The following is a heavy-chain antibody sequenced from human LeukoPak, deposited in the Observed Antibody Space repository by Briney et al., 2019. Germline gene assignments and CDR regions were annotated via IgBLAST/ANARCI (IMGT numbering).Heavy chain of an antibody. CDR2: IYYSGST. J-gene: IGHJ4*02. CDR1: GGSISSSPYY. CDR3: ARHASVDGNWPRPLDY. Sequence: NSSETLSLTCTVSGGSISSSPYYRGWIRQPPGKGLEWIGNIYYSGSTYYNPSLKTRVTISVDTSKNQFSLKLTSVTAADTAVYYCARHASVDGNWPRPLDYWGQGSLVTVSS. D-gene: IGHD6-19*01. V-gene: IGHV4-39*01.